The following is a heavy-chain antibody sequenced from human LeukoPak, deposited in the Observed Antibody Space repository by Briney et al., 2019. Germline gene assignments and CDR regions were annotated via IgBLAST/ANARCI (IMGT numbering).Heavy chain of an antibody. D-gene: IGHD5-18*01. J-gene: IGHJ4*02. Sequence: SVKVSCKASGGTFSSYAISWVRQAPGQGLEWMGGIIPIYGTANYAQKFQGRVTITADESTSTAYMELSSLRSEDTAVYYCASPEGGYSYGYVYWGQGTLVTVSS. CDR2: IIPIYGTA. V-gene: IGHV1-69*13. CDR3: ASPEGGYSYGYVY. CDR1: GGTFSSYA.